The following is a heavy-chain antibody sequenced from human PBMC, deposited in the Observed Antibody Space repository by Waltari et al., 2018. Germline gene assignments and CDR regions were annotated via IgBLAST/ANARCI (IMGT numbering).Heavy chain of an antibody. Sequence: QVQLVQSGAEVKKPGSSVEVSCKASGGTFSSYAMSWVRRARGQGLGGMGGLIPCICRTNYTHKCKGRVTITADKSKSTAYMELSSLRTADTAVYYCARARYVVVIAISAFDIWGQGTMVTVSS. CDR1: GGTFSSYA. CDR2: LIPCICRT. V-gene: IGHV1-69*14. J-gene: IGHJ3*02. D-gene: IGHD2-21*01. CDR3: ARARYVVVIAISAFDI.